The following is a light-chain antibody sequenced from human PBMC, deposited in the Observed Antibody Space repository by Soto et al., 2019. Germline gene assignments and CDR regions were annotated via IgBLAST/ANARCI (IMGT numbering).Light chain of an antibody. Sequence: DIQITQSPSSLSASVGDRVTITCQASQDISNYLNWYQQKPGKATKLLIFDASNVETGVPSRFSGSGSGTDFTFTIRSLQPEDAATYYCQQYEDLPLTFGGGTKVGIK. CDR2: DAS. CDR1: QDISNY. CDR3: QQYEDLPLT. V-gene: IGKV1-33*01. J-gene: IGKJ4*01.